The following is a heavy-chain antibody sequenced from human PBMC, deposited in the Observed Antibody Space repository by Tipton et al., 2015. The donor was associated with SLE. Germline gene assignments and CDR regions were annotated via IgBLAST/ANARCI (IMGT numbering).Heavy chain of an antibody. CDR1: GGSMTTSSYY. D-gene: IGHD3-16*01. Sequence: TLSLTCAVYGGSMTTSSYYWGWFRQSPGKGMEWIGEINHRGSTNYNPSLNSRVIISLDTSKNQFSLKLSAVTAADTAVYYCAGVRKKGWGWFDPWGQGTLVTVSS. CDR2: INHRGST. V-gene: IGHV4-34*01. CDR3: AGVRKKGWGWFDP. J-gene: IGHJ5*02.